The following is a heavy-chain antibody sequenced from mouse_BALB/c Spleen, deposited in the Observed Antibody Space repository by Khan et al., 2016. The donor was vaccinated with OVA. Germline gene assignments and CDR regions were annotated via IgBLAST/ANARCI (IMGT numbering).Heavy chain of an antibody. J-gene: IGHJ4*01. V-gene: IGHV1S41*01. CDR1: GYTFTSYW. CDR3: AREDYYDSSHYAMDY. D-gene: IGHD1-1*01. Sequence: DLVKPGASVKLSCKASGYTFTSYWINWIKQRPGQGLEWIGRISPGSGTPYYNEKFKGKATLTVDISSNTAYIQLSSLSSEDSAVYFGAREDYYDSSHYAMDYWGQGTSVTVSS. CDR2: ISPGSGTP.